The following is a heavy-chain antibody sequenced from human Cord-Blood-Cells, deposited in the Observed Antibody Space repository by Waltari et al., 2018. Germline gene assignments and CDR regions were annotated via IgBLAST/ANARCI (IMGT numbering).Heavy chain of an antibody. Sequence: EVQLLESGGGLVQPGGSLRLSCAASGFPFSSYAMSWVRQAPGKGLEWVSAISCSCGSTYYADSVKGRFTISRDNSKNTLYLQMNSLRAEDTAVYYCAKAGHYDILTGYSGFDYWGQGTLVTVSS. D-gene: IGHD3-9*01. J-gene: IGHJ4*02. CDR2: ISCSCGST. V-gene: IGHV3-23*01. CDR1: GFPFSSYA. CDR3: AKAGHYDILTGYSGFDY.